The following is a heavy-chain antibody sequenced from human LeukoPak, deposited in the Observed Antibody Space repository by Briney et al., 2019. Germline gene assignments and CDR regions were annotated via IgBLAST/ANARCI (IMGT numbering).Heavy chain of an antibody. Sequence: SETLSLTCTVSGGSISSGGYYWSWIRQPPGKGLEWIGYIYHSGSTYYNPSLKSRVTISVDRSKNQFSLKLSSVTAADTAVYYCAREEGGSCSSTSCYHFDYWGQGTLVTVSS. V-gene: IGHV4-30-2*01. CDR1: GGSISSGGYY. CDR3: AREEGGSCSSTSCYHFDY. CDR2: IYHSGST. D-gene: IGHD2-2*01. J-gene: IGHJ4*02.